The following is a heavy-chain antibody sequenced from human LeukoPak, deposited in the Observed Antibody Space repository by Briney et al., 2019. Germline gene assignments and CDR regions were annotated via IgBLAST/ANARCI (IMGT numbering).Heavy chain of an antibody. CDR2: IYYSGST. CDR1: GGSISSGGYY. J-gene: IGHJ4*02. Sequence: ASETPSLTCTVSGGSISSGGYYWSWIRQHPGKGLEWIGYIYYSGSTYYNPSLKSRVTISVDTSKNQFSLKLSSVTAADTAVYYCARAGYSSGWYFDYWGQGTLVTVSS. D-gene: IGHD6-19*01. CDR3: ARAGYSSGWYFDY. V-gene: IGHV4-31*03.